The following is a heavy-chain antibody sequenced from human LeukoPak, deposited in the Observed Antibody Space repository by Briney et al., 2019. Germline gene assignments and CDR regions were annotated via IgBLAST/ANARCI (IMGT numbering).Heavy chain of an antibody. CDR1: GYTLTELP. J-gene: IGHJ6*02. D-gene: IGHD3-10*01. CDR2: FDPEDGET. V-gene: IGHV1-24*01. Sequence: ASVKVSCKVSGYTLTELPMHWVRQAPGKGLEWMGGFDPEDGETIYAQKFQGRVTMTEDTSTDTAYMELSSLRSEDTAVYYCATSRRYYYGSGSFYYGMDVWGQGTTVTVSS. CDR3: ATSRRYYYGSGSFYYGMDV.